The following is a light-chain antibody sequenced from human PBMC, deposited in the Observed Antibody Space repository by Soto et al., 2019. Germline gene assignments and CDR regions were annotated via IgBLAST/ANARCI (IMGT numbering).Light chain of an antibody. CDR2: EVA. J-gene: IGLJ7*01. CDR3: TSYTSAGTLV. Sequence: QSVLTQPASVSGSPGQSITISCTGTSSDVGGYSYVSWYQHHPGKAPKLIIYEVANRPSGVSNRFSGSKSGNTASLTISGLQAEDEADYYCTSYTSAGTLVFGGGTQLTVL. V-gene: IGLV2-14*01. CDR1: SSDVGGYSY.